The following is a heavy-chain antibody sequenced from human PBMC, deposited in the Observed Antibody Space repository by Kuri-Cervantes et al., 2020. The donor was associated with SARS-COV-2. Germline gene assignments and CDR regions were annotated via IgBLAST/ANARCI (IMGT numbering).Heavy chain of an antibody. CDR2: TSFDGTKK. J-gene: IGHJ4*02. D-gene: IGHD5-18*01. Sequence: SCKASGYTFTSYYMHWVRQAPGKGLEWVALTSFDGTKKYYADSVKGRVTISRDNSKSTLYLQLNSLRPEDTAVYYCARSSDTAMERELDYWGQGTLVTVSS. CDR1: GYTFTSYY. CDR3: ARSSDTAMERELDY. V-gene: IGHV3-30*04.